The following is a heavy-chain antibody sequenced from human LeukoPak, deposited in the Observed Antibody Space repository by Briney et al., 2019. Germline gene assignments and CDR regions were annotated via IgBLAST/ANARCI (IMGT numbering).Heavy chain of an antibody. Sequence: SETLSLTCTVSGGSISSYFWSWIRQPPGKGLEWIGYIYYSGSTNYNPSLKSRVTISVDTSKNQFSLKLNSVTAADTAVYYCARGGFLEWLAIDYWGQGTLVTVSS. V-gene: IGHV4-59*01. D-gene: IGHD3-3*01. J-gene: IGHJ4*02. CDR3: ARGGFLEWLAIDY. CDR1: GGSISSYF. CDR2: IYYSGST.